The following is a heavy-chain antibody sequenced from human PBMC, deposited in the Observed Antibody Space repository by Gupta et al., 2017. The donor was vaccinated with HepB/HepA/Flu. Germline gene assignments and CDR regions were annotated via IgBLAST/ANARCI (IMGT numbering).Heavy chain of an antibody. Sequence: QLTLKESGPTLVKATQTLTLSCTFSGFSLNASGEGVGWIRQPPGKALEWLALIYWDDDKRYSPSLKNRVTITKDTSKNQVVLTMTNMDPVDTATYFCAHRPGDRIQLWSPFDFWGQGTLVTVSS. CDR2: IYWDDDK. J-gene: IGHJ4*02. D-gene: IGHD5-18*01. V-gene: IGHV2-5*02. CDR3: AHRPGDRIQLWSPFDF. CDR1: GFSLNASGEG.